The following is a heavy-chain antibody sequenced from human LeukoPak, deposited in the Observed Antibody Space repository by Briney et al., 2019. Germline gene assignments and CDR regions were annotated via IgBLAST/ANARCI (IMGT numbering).Heavy chain of an antibody. CDR2: ISGIGGST. Sequence: GGSLRLSCAASGFTFSSYAMSWVRQAPGKGLEWVSAISGIGGSTYYADSVQGRFTISRDNSKNTLHLQMNSLRADDTAVYYCAKVSHIVVVPGAIPDYWGQGTLVTVSS. D-gene: IGHD2-2*01. V-gene: IGHV3-23*01. J-gene: IGHJ4*02. CDR3: AKVSHIVVVPGAIPDY. CDR1: GFTFSSYA.